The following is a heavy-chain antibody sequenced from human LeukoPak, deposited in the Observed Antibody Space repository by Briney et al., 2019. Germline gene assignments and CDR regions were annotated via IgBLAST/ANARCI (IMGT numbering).Heavy chain of an antibody. V-gene: IGHV3-7*01. CDR1: GFTFSSYW. CDR3: VRGTEDMDV. J-gene: IGHJ6*03. Sequence: GGSLRLSCAASGFTFSSYWMSWVRQAPGKGLEWVANINQDGSEKQYVDSVKGRFTISRDNAKNSLYLQMNSLRAEDTAVHYCVRGTEDMDVWGKGTTVTVSS. D-gene: IGHD2-8*02. CDR2: INQDGSEK.